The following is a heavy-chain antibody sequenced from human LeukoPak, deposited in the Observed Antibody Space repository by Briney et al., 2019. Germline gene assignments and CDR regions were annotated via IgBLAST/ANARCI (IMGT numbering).Heavy chain of an antibody. CDR2: INHSGST. CDR3: ARTKVRGRFDY. D-gene: IGHD3-10*01. Sequence: SETLSLTCAVYGGSFSGYYWSWIRQPPGKGLEWIGEINHSGSTNYNPSLKSRVTISVDTSKIQFSLKLSSVTAADTAVYYCARTKVRGRFDYWGQGTLVTVSS. V-gene: IGHV4-34*01. J-gene: IGHJ4*02. CDR1: GGSFSGYY.